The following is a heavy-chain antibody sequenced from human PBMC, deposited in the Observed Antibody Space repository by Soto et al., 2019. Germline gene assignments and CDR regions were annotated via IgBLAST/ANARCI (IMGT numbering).Heavy chain of an antibody. CDR2: IYYSGST. V-gene: IGHV4-59*01. D-gene: IGHD5-12*01. CDR3: ARSLGGLRTTYYYYYMDV. Sequence: PSETLSLTCTVSGGSISSYYWSWIRQPPGKGLEWIGYIYYSGSTNYNPSLKSRVTISVDTSKNQFSLKLSSVTAADTAVYYCARSLGGLRTTYYYYYMDVWGKGTTVTVSS. CDR1: GGSISSYY. J-gene: IGHJ6*03.